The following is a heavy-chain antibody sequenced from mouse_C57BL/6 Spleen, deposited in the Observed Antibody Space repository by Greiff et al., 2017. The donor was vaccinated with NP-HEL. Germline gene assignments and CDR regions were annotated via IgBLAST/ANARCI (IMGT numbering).Heavy chain of an antibody. CDR1: GYAFSSSW. D-gene: IGHD1-1*01. CDR2: IYPGDGDT. V-gene: IGHV1-82*01. J-gene: IGHJ3*01. CDR3: ASLLYYYDSSYFAY. Sequence: QVQLKQSGPELVKPGASVKISCKASGYAFSSSWMNWVKQRPGKGLEWIGRIYPGDGDTNYNGKFKGKATLTADKSSSTAYMQLSSLTSEDSAVYFCASLLYYYDSSYFAYWGQGTLVTVSA.